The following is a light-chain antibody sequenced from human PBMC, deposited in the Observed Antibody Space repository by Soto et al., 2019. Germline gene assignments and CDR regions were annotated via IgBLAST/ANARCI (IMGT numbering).Light chain of an antibody. Sequence: ELLFTQSPGTLSLSPGERATLSCRASQSVSSSYLAWYQQKPGQAPRLLIHGASSRATGIPDRFSGSGSGTDFTLTISRLEPEDFAVYYCQQYGSSPTFGQGTKVDIK. CDR1: QSVSSSY. CDR3: QQYGSSPT. J-gene: IGKJ1*01. V-gene: IGKV3-20*01. CDR2: GAS.